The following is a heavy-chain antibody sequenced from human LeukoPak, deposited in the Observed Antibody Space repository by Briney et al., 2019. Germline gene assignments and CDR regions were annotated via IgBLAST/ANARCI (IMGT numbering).Heavy chain of an antibody. J-gene: IGHJ6*03. CDR2: INPNSGGT. V-gene: IGHV1-2*02. D-gene: IGHD6-19*01. CDR3: AREAGYNSGWYPYYYYYYMDV. CDR1: GYTFTGYY. Sequence: GASVKVSCKASGYTFTGYYMHWVRQAPGQGLEWMGWINPNSGGTNYAQKFQGRVTMTRDTSISTAYMELSRLRSDDTAVYYCAREAGYNSGWYPYYYYYYMDVWGKGTTVTVSS.